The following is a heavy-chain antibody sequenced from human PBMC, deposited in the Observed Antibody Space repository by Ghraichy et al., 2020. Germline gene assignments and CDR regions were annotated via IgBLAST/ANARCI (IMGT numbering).Heavy chain of an antibody. CDR2: IHHSVST. CDR3: AGSLAVIRYFDL. J-gene: IGHJ2*01. D-gene: IGHD2-21*01. V-gene: IGHV4-39*01. CDR1: GGSISSSNYY. Sequence: SETLSLTCTVSGGSISSSNYYWGWIRQPPGKGLEWIGSIHHSVSTYYNPSVESRLSISVDKSKNQFSLKLRSVTAADTAVYYCAGSLAVIRYFDLWGRATLVTVSS.